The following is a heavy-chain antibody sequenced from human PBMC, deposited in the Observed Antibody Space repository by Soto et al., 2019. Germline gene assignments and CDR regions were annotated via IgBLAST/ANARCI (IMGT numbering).Heavy chain of an antibody. D-gene: IGHD3-10*01. CDR1: GGSISSSSYY. CDR2: IYYSGST. J-gene: IGHJ4*02. V-gene: IGHV4-39*01. CDR3: ASLVRGVIRSFDY. Sequence: SETLSLTCTVSGGSISSSSYYWVWIRQPPGKGLEWIGSIYYSGSTYYNPSLKSRVTISVDTSKNQFSLKLSSVTAADTAVYYCASLVRGVIRSFDYWGQGTLVTVSS.